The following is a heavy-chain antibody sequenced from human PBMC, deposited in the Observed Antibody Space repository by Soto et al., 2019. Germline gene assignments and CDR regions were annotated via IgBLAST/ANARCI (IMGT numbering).Heavy chain of an antibody. J-gene: IGHJ4*02. V-gene: IGHV1-69*13. CDR1: GGTFSSYA. D-gene: IGHD2-15*01. CDR3: ARAGRKVVAATPRFDY. CDR2: IIPIFGTA. Sequence: GASVKVSCKASGGTFSSYAISWVRQAPGQGLEWMGGIIPIFGTANYAQKFQGRVTITADESTSTAYMELSSLRSEDTAVYYCARAGRKVVAATPRFDYWGQGTLVTVSS.